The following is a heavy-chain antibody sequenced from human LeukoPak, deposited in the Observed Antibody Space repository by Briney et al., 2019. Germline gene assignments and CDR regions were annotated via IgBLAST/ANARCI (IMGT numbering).Heavy chain of an antibody. Sequence: GSLRLSCAASGFALSSYAMSWVRQPPGKGLEWIGEINHSGSTYYNPSLKSRVTISVDTSKNQFSLRLTSVTAADTAVYYCAGQTGSGLFILPGGQGTLVTVSS. J-gene: IGHJ4*02. CDR2: INHSGST. V-gene: IGHV4-34*01. D-gene: IGHD3/OR15-3a*01. CDR1: GFALSSYA. CDR3: AGQTGSGLFILP.